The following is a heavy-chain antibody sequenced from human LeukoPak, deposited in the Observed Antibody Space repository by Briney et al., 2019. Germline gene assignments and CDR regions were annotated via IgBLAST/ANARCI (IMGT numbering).Heavy chain of an antibody. D-gene: IGHD5-24*01. CDR3: GKDIREGNNFGLDS. Sequence: GGSLRLSCAASGFTFSSYAMSWVRQAPGKGLEWVSRISWDGGRIGYADSVKGRFTISRDNANNSLDLQMNIRRTEDMAFDYFGKDIREGNNFGLDSWGQGTLVTVSS. V-gene: IGHV3-9*03. J-gene: IGHJ4*02. CDR1: GFTFSSYA. CDR2: ISWDGGRI.